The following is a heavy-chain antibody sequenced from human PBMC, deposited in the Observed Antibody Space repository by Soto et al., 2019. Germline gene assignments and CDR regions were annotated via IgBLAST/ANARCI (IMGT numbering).Heavy chain of an antibody. Sequence: SETLSLTCTVSGGSISSYYWSWIRQPPGKGLEWIGYIYYSGSTNYNPSLKSRVTISVDTSKNQFSLKLSSVTAADTAVYYCARSLGDILTGSPGNMEVWGKGTTVTVSS. CDR3: ARSLGDILTGSPGNMEV. CDR1: GGSISSYY. J-gene: IGHJ6*03. CDR2: IYYSGST. D-gene: IGHD3-9*01. V-gene: IGHV4-59*08.